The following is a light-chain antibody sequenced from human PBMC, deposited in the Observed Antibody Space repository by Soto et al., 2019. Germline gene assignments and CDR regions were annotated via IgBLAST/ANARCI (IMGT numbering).Light chain of an antibody. V-gene: IGLV2-14*01. CDR1: SSDVGGYNY. CDR2: AVS. J-gene: IGLJ1*01. Sequence: QSALTQPVSVSGSPGQSITISCTGTSSDVGGYNYVSWYQQHPGKAPKLMIYAVSNRPSGVSTRFSGSKSGNTASLTISGLQAEDEADYHCSSYTTSSTLLYVFGTGTKLTVL. CDR3: SSYTTSSTLLYV.